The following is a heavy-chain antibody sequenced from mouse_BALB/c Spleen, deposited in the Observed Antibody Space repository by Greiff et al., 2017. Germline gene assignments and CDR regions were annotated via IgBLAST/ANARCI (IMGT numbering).Heavy chain of an antibody. D-gene: IGHD2-1*01. CDR2: ISSGGSYT. CDR3: ATDYYGNPYYYAMDY. CDR1: GFTFSSYA. V-gene: IGHV5-9-3*01. J-gene: IGHJ4*01. Sequence: EVQLVESGGGLVKPGGSLKLSCAASGFTFSSYAMSWVRQTPEKRLEWVATISSGGSYTYYPDSVKGRFTISRDNAKNTLYLQMSSLRSEDTAMYYCATDYYGNPYYYAMDYWGQGTSVTVSS.